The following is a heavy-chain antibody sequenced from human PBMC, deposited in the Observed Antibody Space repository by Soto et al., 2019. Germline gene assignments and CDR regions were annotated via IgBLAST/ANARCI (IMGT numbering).Heavy chain of an antibody. CDR3: FSSGSPDAFDI. V-gene: IGHV3-74*01. J-gene: IGHJ3*02. CDR1: GFTFSSYW. Sequence: PGGSLRLSCAASGFTFSSYWMHWVRQAPGKGLVWVSRINSDGSSTSYADSVKGRFTISRDNAKNTLYLQMNSLRAEDTAAYYCFSSGSPDAFDIWGQGTMVTVSS. CDR2: INSDGSST. D-gene: IGHD3-22*01.